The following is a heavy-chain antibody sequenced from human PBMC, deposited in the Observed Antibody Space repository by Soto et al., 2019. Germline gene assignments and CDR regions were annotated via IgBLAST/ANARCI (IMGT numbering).Heavy chain of an antibody. J-gene: IGHJ4*02. Sequence: GGSLRLSCAASGFTFSDYYMSWIRQAPGKGLEWVSYISSSSSYTNYADSVKGRFTISRDNAKNSLYLQMNSLRAEDTAVYYCARERLSLTKGYSTPYYYWGQGTLVTVSS. V-gene: IGHV3-11*06. CDR2: ISSSSSYT. CDR3: ARERLSLTKGYSTPYYY. D-gene: IGHD6-13*01. CDR1: GFTFSDYY.